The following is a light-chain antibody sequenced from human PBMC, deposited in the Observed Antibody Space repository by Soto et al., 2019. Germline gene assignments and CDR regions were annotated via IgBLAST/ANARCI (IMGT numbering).Light chain of an antibody. CDR1: SSDVGHYNL. CDR3: CSYAGSSGYV. Sequence: QSALTQPASVSGSPGQAITISCTGTSSDVGHYNLVSWYQQHPGKAPKLMIHEGSKRPSGVSDRFSGSKSGNTASLTISGLQAEDEADYYCCSYAGSSGYVFGTGTKLTVL. CDR2: EGS. V-gene: IGLV2-23*01. J-gene: IGLJ1*01.